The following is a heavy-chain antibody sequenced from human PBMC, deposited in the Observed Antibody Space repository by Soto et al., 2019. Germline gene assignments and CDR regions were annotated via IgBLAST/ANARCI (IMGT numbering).Heavy chain of an antibody. Sequence: GGSLRLSCAASGFTFSSYSMNWVRQAPGKGLEWVSYISSSSSTIYYADSVKGRFTISRDNAKNSLYLQMNSLRDEDTAVYYCARDLIAVAASKFGYYYYGMDVWGQGTTVTVS. CDR3: ARDLIAVAASKFGYYYYGMDV. CDR2: ISSSSSTI. CDR1: GFTFSSYS. D-gene: IGHD6-19*01. V-gene: IGHV3-48*02. J-gene: IGHJ6*02.